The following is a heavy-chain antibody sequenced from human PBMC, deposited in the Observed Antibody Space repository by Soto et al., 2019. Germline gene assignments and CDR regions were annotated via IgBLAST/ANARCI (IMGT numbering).Heavy chain of an antibody. D-gene: IGHD5-12*01. Sequence: QVQLVESGGGVVQPGRSLRLSCAASGFTFSSYGMHWVRQAPGKGLEWVAVISYDGSNKYYADSVKGRFTISRDNSKNTLYLQMNSLRAEYTAVYYCAKDVARWLQFPYNWFDPWGQGTLVTVSS. V-gene: IGHV3-30*18. CDR1: GFTFSSYG. CDR2: ISYDGSNK. CDR3: AKDVARWLQFPYNWFDP. J-gene: IGHJ5*02.